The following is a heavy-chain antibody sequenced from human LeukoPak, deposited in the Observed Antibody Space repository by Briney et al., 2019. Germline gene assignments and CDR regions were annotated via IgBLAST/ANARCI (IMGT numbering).Heavy chain of an antibody. J-gene: IGHJ4*02. V-gene: IGHV3-7*01. CDR2: IKGDGIEE. Sequence: PGGSLRLSCSASGFTFSNYWMSWVRQAPGKGLEWVANIKGDGIEEFYVDSVKGRITISRDNAKNSVYLQMNSLRAEDTAVYYCARDSLTKGGDYWGRGILVTASS. CDR3: ARDSLTKGGDY. CDR1: GFTFSNYW. D-gene: IGHD3-16*01.